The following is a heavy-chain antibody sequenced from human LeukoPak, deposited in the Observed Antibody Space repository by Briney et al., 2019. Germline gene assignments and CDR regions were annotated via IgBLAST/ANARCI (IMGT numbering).Heavy chain of an antibody. J-gene: IGHJ5*02. V-gene: IGHV3-30-3*01. CDR2: ISYGGSNK. CDR3: ARGGYSSGWFPFLRWFDP. Sequence: GRSLRLSCAASGFTFSSYAMHWVRQAPGKGLEWVAVISYGGSNKYYADSVKGRFTISRDNSKNTLYLQMNSLRAEDTAVYYCARGGYSSGWFPFLRWFDPWGQGTLVTVSS. CDR1: GFTFSSYA. D-gene: IGHD6-19*01.